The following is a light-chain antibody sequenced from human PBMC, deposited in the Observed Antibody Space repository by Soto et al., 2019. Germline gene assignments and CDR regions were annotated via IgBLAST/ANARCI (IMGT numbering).Light chain of an antibody. V-gene: IGKV3-15*01. CDR1: QSVSSN. CDR2: GAS. CDR3: QQYIRWPLT. Sequence: IVMTQSPATLSVSQGERTTLSRRASQSVSSNLAWYQQKPGQAPRLLIYGASTRATGIPARFSGSGSGTEFTLTISSLRSEDFAVYYCQQYIRWPLTFGGGTIVDI. J-gene: IGKJ4*01.